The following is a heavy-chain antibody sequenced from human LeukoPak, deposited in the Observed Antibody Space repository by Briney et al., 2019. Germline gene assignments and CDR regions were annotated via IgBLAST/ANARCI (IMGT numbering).Heavy chain of an antibody. Sequence: GASVKVSCKTSGYTFTSYGISWVRQAPGQGLEWMGWISAYNGNTNYAQKLQGRVTMTADTSTSTAYMELRSLRSDDTAVYYCARPVGSGSYYSWFDPWGQGTLVTVSS. CDR3: ARPVGSGSYYSWFDP. V-gene: IGHV1-18*01. CDR2: ISAYNGNT. J-gene: IGHJ5*02. D-gene: IGHD1-26*01. CDR1: GYTFTSYG.